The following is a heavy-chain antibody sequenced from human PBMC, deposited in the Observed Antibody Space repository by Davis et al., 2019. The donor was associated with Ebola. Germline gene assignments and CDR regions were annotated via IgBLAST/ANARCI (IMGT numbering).Heavy chain of an antibody. Sequence: PGGSLRLSCAASGFTFSSYGMHWVRQAPGKGLEWVAFIRYDGKNEYYADSLKGRFTISRDNSKNTLYLQMNSLRAEDTAVYYCAKDHSYGYFLDYYYYYGMDVWGQGTTVTVSS. CDR2: IRYDGKNE. CDR1: GFTFSSYG. CDR3: AKDHSYGYFLDYYYYYGMDV. D-gene: IGHD5-18*01. J-gene: IGHJ6*02. V-gene: IGHV3-30*02.